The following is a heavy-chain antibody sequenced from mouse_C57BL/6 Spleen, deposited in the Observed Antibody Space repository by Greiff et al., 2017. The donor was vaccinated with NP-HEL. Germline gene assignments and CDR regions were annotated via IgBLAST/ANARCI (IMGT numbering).Heavy chain of an antibody. CDR2: IDPENGDT. J-gene: IGHJ1*03. CDR3: FRGLRRYFDV. D-gene: IGHD2-4*01. Sequence: EVQLQQSGAELVRPGASVKLSCTASGFNIKDDYMHWVKQRPEQGLEWIGWIDPENGDTEYASKFQGKATITADTSSNTAYLQLSSLTSEDTAVYYCFRGLRRYFDVWGTGTTVTVSS. V-gene: IGHV14-4*01. CDR1: GFNIKDDY.